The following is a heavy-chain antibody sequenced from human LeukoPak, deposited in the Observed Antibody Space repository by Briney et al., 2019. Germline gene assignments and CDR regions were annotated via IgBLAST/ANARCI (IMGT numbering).Heavy chain of an antibody. CDR1: GGSFSGYY. Sequence: SETLSLTCAVYGGSFSGYYWSWIRQPPGKGLEWIGSIYYSGSTYYNPSLKSRVTISVDTSKNQFSLKLSSVTAADTAVYYCARDLGSSSWYHYWGQGTLVTVSS. CDR3: ARDLGSSSWYHY. J-gene: IGHJ4*02. D-gene: IGHD6-13*01. CDR2: IYYSGST. V-gene: IGHV4-34*01.